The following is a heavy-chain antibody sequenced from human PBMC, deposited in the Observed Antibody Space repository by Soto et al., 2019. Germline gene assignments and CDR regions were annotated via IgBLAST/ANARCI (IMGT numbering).Heavy chain of an antibody. CDR2: INPTGDFT. V-gene: IGHV1-46*01. Sequence: VKVSCKASGYTFTSHYMHWVRQAPGQGLEWMGIINPTGDFTMYAQKFQGRVTMTRDTSTSTVYMELSSLRSEDTAVYFCAREHNAFDYWGQGALVTVSS. CDR3: AREHNAFDY. CDR1: GYTFTSHY. J-gene: IGHJ4*02.